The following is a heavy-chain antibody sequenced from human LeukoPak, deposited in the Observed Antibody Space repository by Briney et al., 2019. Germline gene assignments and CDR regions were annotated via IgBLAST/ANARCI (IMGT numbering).Heavy chain of an antibody. CDR2: IYPGDSDT. J-gene: IGHJ4*02. CDR3: ARTDYDSSGYRIDY. CDR1: GYSFTSYW. D-gene: IGHD3-22*01. V-gene: IGHV5-51*01. Sequence: GESLKISCKGSGYSFTSYWIGWVRQMPGKGLEWMGIIYPGDSDTRFGPSFQGQVAISADKSINTAYLEWNSLKASDTAMYYCARTDYDSSGYRIDYWGQGTLVTVSS.